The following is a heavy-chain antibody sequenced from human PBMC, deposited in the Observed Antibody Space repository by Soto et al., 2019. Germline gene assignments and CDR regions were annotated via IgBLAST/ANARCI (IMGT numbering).Heavy chain of an antibody. D-gene: IGHD2-8*01. V-gene: IGHV4-59*01. J-gene: IGHJ6*02. Sequence: QVQLQESGPGLVKTSETLSLTCTVSGGSISSYYWSWIRQPPGKGLEWIGYIYYSGSTNYNPSLKSRVTISVDTSKNQFSLKLSSVTAADTAVYYCAILMRGMDVWGQGTTVTVSS. CDR3: AILMRGMDV. CDR1: GGSISSYY. CDR2: IYYSGST.